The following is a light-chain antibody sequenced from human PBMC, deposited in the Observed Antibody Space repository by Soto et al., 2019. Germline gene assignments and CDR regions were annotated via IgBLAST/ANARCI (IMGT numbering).Light chain of an antibody. J-gene: IGKJ2*01. Sequence: EIVLTQSPGTLSLSLGERATLSCRASQSVSTKYAAWYQQTPGQAPSLLIYGTSNRSADVPGRVSCTGAGTHLSRTISSLEPEDFAVYYCQHYGSSPPDTFGEATKLDI. CDR2: GTS. CDR1: QSVSTKY. CDR3: QHYGSSPPDT. V-gene: IGKV3-20*01.